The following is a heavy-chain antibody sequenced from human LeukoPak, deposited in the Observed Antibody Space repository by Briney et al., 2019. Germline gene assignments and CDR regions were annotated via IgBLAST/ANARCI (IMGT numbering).Heavy chain of an antibody. D-gene: IGHD3-10*02. V-gene: IGHV1-3*01. CDR2: INAGNGNT. CDR1: GYTFTSYA. CDR3: ARDVQRNYYYYMDV. J-gene: IGHJ6*03. Sequence: ASVKVSCKASGYTFTSYAMHWVRQAPGQRLEWMGWINAGNGNTKYSQKSQGRVTITRDTSASTAYMELSSLRSEDTAVYYCARDVQRNYYYYMDVWGKGTTVTVSS.